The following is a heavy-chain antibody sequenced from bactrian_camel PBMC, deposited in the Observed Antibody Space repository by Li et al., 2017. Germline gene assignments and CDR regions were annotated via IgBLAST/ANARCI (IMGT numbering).Heavy chain of an antibody. CDR3: AATDVLLYGSSCPRSHLQYKY. V-gene: IGHV3S63*01. D-gene: IGHD6*01. CDR2: IRSRDGIT. J-gene: IGHJ4*01. CDR1: GYTSDQYL. Sequence: VQLVESGGGSVHEGGSLRLSCEFSGYTSDQYLMARFRQAPGKEREGVATIRSRDGITHYADSVKGRFTIAKDNRKNTLYLQMNSLKPEDTAVYYCAATDVLLYGSSCPRSHLQYKYWGQGTQVTVS.